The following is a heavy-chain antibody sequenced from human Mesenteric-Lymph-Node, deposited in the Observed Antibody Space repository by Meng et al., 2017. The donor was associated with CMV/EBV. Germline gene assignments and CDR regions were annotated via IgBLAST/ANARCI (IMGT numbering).Heavy chain of an antibody. V-gene: IGHV3-23*01. Sequence: GESLKISCAASGFSFSTYAMTWVRQAPRVGLQWVSAINGNADSTYYAASVKGRFTISRDNAKNSLYLQMNSLRAEDTAVYYCASVVVPAWGQGTLVTVSS. CDR1: GFSFSTYA. CDR2: INGNADST. CDR3: ASVVVPA. D-gene: IGHD2-2*01. J-gene: IGHJ4*02.